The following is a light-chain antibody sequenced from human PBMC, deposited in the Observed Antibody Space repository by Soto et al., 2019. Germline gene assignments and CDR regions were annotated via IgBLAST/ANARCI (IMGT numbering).Light chain of an antibody. Sequence: QSVLTLPASVSGSPGQSIAISWTGTSTDVDGYNYVSWYQHHPGKAPKLMIYDVSSRPSGVSNRFSGSKSGNSASLTISGLQAEDEADYYCISYTTISTYVFGTGTKVTVL. CDR3: ISYTTISTYV. CDR1: STDVDGYNY. V-gene: IGLV2-14*03. CDR2: DVS. J-gene: IGLJ1*01.